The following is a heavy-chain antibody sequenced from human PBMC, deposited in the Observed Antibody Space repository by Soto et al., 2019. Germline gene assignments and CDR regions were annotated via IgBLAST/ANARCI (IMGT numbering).Heavy chain of an antibody. CDR3: TRGLLGGAPSYTFHGMDV. Sequence: EVQLVESGGGLVQPGGSLRLSCAASGFTFRDHYMDWVRQAPGKGLEWVARSRNRVNSHTTEYAAAVKGRVTISRDESKSSLYLEMNSLKIEDTAVYYCTRGLLGGAPSYTFHGMDVWGQGTTVTVSS. CDR1: GFTFRDHY. D-gene: IGHD1-26*01. J-gene: IGHJ6*01. CDR2: SRNRVNSHTT. V-gene: IGHV3-72*01.